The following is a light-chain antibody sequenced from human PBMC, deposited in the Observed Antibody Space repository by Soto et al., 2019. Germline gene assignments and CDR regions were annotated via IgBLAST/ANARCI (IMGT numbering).Light chain of an antibody. V-gene: IGLV2-8*01. J-gene: IGLJ1*01. CDR2: EVY. CDR1: SSDVGGYNY. CDR3: SSYVGTNSYV. Sequence: QSALTQPPSASGSPGQSVSISCTGTSSDVGGYNYVSWYQHHPGKAPKLIIYEVYTRPSGVHDRFSGSKSGNTAALNVSGLEAEDEADYYCSSYVGTNSYVFGTGTKLTVL.